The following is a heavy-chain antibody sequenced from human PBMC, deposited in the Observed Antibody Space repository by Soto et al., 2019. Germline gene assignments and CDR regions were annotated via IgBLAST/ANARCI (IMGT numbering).Heavy chain of an antibody. D-gene: IGHD2-2*01. CDR3: ARDLVDCSSTSCPRGYYYYGMDV. V-gene: IGHV3-21*01. Sequence: PVGSLRLSCAASGFTFSSYSMNWVRQAPGKGLEWVSSISSSSYIYYADSVKGRFTISRDNAKNSLYLQMNSLRAEDTAVYYCARDLVDCSSTSCPRGYYYYGMDVWGQGTTVTVSS. J-gene: IGHJ6*02. CDR1: GFTFSSYS. CDR2: ISSSSYI.